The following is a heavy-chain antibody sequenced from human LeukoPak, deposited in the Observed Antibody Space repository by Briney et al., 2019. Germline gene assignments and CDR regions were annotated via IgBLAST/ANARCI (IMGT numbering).Heavy chain of an antibody. CDR3: ATPAPGQQLPRFDY. J-gene: IGHJ4*02. Sequence: PSQTLSLTCTVSGGSISSGGYYRSWIRQHPGKGLEWIGYICHSGSTYYNPSLKSRVTISVDRSKNQFSLKLSSVTAADTAVYYCATPAPGQQLPRFDYWGQGTLVTVSS. V-gene: IGHV4-31*03. D-gene: IGHD6-13*01. CDR2: ICHSGST. CDR1: GGSISSGGYY.